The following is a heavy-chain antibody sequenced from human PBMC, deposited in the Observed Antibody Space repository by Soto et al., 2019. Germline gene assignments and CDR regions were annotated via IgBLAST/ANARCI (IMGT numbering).Heavy chain of an antibody. D-gene: IGHD3-10*01. CDR3: AGSGSSPYYYYYGMDV. Sequence: QVQLQESGPGLVKPSETLSLTCTVSGGSISSYCWSWIRQPPGKGLEWIGYIYYSGSTNYNPSLMSRVTISVDTSKNQFSLKLSSVTAADTAVYYCAGSGSSPYYYYYGMDVWGQGTTVTVSS. J-gene: IGHJ6*02. CDR1: GGSISSYC. V-gene: IGHV4-59*01. CDR2: IYYSGST.